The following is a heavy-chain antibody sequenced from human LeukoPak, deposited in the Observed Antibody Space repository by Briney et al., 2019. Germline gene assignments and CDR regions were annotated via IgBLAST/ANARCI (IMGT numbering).Heavy chain of an antibody. CDR3: ARNRVEYSSSSPDY. Sequence: GGSLRLSCAASGFTFSNYSMAWVRQAPGKGLEWVSFISSSSSYIYYADSVKGRFTISRDNAKNSLYLQMNSLRAEDTAVYYCARNRVEYSSSSPDYWGQGTLVTVSS. CDR1: GFTFSNYS. D-gene: IGHD6-6*01. CDR2: ISSSSSYI. J-gene: IGHJ4*02. V-gene: IGHV3-21*01.